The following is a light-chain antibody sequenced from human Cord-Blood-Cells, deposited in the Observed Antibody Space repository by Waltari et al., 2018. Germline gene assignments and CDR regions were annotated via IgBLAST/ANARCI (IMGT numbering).Light chain of an antibody. CDR2: EGS. J-gene: IGLJ3*02. V-gene: IGLV2-23*01. CDR1: SRDVGSFNL. Sequence: QCALTQPASVSGSPGRSLTISCTGTSRDVGSFNLVPWYQQHPGKAPKLMIYEGSKRPSGVSNRFSGSKSGNTASLTISGLQAEDEADYYCCSYAGSSTWVFGGGTKLTVL. CDR3: CSYAGSSTWV.